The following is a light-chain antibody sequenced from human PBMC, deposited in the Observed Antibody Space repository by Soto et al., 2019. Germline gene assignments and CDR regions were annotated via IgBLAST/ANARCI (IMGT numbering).Light chain of an antibody. CDR2: LNSDGSH. V-gene: IGLV4-69*01. CDR1: SGHSSYA. J-gene: IGLJ2*01. CDR3: QTWGTGILV. Sequence: QRVLTQAPSGSASLGASVKLTCTLSSGHSSYAIAWHQQQPEKGPRYLMKLNSDGSHSKGDGIPDRFSGSSSGAERYLTISSLQSEDEADYYCQTWGTGILVFGGGTKLTVL.